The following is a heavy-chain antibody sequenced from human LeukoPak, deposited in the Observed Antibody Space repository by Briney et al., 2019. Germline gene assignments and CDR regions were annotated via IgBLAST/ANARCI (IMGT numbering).Heavy chain of an antibody. CDR2: IYYSGST. CDR1: GGSISSSSHY. D-gene: IGHD3-10*01. Sequence: SETLSLTCTVSGGSISSSSHYWGWIRQPPGKGMEWIGSIYYSGSTYYNPSLKSRVTISVDTSKNQFSLKLSSVTAADTAVYYCARLEVGGSGSYPYYFDYWGQGTLVTVSS. CDR3: ARLEVGGSGSYPYYFDY. J-gene: IGHJ4*02. V-gene: IGHV4-39*07.